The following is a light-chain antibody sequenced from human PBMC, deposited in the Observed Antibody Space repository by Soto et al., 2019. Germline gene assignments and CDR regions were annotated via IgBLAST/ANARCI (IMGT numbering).Light chain of an antibody. CDR2: EVS. CDR1: SSDVGGYNY. CDR3: SSYTSGSTIVV. J-gene: IGLJ2*01. V-gene: IGLV2-14*01. Sequence: QSALTQPASVSGSPGQSITISCTGTSSDVGGYNYVSWYQQHPGKAPKLMIYEVSNRPSEVSNRFSGSKSGNTASLTISGLQAEDEGNYYSSSYTSGSTIVVFGGGTKLTVL.